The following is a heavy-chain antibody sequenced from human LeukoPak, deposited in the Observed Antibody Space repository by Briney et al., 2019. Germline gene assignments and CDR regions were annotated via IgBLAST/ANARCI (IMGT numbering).Heavy chain of an antibody. CDR3: ARDFSFIAVTAKGGWFDP. CDR2: ISYDGSNK. Sequence: GGSLRLSCAASGFTFSSYGMHWVRQAPGKGLEWVAVISYDGSNKYYADSVKGRFTISRDNSKNTLYLQMNSLRAEDTAVYYCARDFSFIAVTAKGGWFDPWGQGTLVTVSS. V-gene: IGHV3-30*03. J-gene: IGHJ5*02. D-gene: IGHD6-19*01. CDR1: GFTFSSYG.